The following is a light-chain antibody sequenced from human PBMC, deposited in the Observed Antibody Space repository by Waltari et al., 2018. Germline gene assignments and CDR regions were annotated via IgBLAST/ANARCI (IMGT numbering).Light chain of an antibody. CDR3: QVWDSSSDWE. Sequence: SAVRTQPPSISVAPGQTAKITCGGRNIGSKSVHWYQQRPGQAPQLLVFDDSARPSGIPDQFAGSHSEDTATLTISRVEAGDEADYYCQVWDSSSDWEFGEGTKLTV. V-gene: IGLV3-21*02. J-gene: IGLJ2*01. CDR2: DDS. CDR1: NIGSKS.